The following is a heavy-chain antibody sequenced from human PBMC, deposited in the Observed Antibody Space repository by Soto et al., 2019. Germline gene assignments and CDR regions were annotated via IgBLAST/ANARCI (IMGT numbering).Heavy chain of an antibody. CDR3: GLQLID. V-gene: IGHV4-59*08. J-gene: IGHJ4*02. D-gene: IGHD6-13*01. CDR2: IYDSGST. CDR1: GSSISSSY. Sequence: SATLSLTCTVAGSSISSSYWSWIRQPPGKGLGWIGYIYDSGSTYYNSSLKSRVTMSVDTSKNQVSLNLSSVTAADTAVDYCGLQLIDRGQGAQV.